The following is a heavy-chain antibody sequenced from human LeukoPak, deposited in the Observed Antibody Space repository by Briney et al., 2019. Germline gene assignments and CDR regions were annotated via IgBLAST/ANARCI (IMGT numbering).Heavy chain of an antibody. V-gene: IGHV4-59*08. J-gene: IGHJ4*02. CDR2: IYYSGST. CDR3: ARLRWGTFDY. Sequence: SETLSLTCTVSGGSISSYYWSWIRQPPGKGLEWIGYIYYSGSTNYNPSLKSRVTISVDTSKNQFSLKLSSVTAADTAVYYCARLRWGTFDYWGQGTLVTVSS. D-gene: IGHD3-16*01. CDR1: GGSISSYY.